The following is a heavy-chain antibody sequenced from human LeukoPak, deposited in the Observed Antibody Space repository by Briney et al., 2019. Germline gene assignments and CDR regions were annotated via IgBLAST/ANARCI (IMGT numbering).Heavy chain of an antibody. J-gene: IGHJ3*02. CDR2: IRGSGVST. D-gene: IGHD4-17*01. Sequence: PGGSLRLSCAASGFTFSNFAMMWVRQTPGKGLELVSTIRGSGVSTYSADSVKDRFTISRDNSKNTLYLQMNRLRAEDTAVYYCARDPNGDYVGAFGMWGRGTVVTVSS. V-gene: IGHV3-23*01. CDR3: ARDPNGDYVGAFGM. CDR1: GFTFSNFA.